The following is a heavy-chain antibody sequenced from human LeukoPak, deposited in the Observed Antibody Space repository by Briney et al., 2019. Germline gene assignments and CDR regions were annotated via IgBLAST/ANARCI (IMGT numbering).Heavy chain of an antibody. V-gene: IGHV1-2*06. CDR1: GYTFTGYD. J-gene: IGHJ4*02. CDR2: INPNSGGT. Sequence: ASVKVSCKASGYTFTGYDMHWVRQAPGQGLEWMGRINPNSGGTNYAQKFQGRVTMTRDTSISTAYMELSRLRSDDTAVYYCARVVVVITDSSYYFDYWGQGTLVTVSS. CDR3: ARVVVVITDSSYYFDY. D-gene: IGHD3-22*01.